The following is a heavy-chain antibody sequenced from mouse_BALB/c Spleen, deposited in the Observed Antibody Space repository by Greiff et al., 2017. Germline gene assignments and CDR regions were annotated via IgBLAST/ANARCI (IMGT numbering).Heavy chain of an antibody. Sequence: QVQLKQSGAELVRPGTSVKISCKASGYAFTNYWLGWVKQRPGHGLEWIGDIYPGSGNTYYNEKFKGKATLTADKSSSTAYMQLSSLTSEDSAVYFCARPLTTATFDYWGQGTTLTVSS. J-gene: IGHJ2*01. CDR3: ARPLTTATFDY. V-gene: IGHV1-63*01. D-gene: IGHD1-2*01. CDR1: GYAFTNYW. CDR2: IYPGSGNT.